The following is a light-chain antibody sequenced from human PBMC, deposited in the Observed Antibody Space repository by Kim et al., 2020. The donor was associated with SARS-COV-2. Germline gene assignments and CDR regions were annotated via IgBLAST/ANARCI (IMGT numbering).Light chain of an antibody. CDR1: STIVGVQNY. Sequence: GQSLPISCTLTSTIVGVQNYVSWYHQHPGKGPTLMLYDVNNRPSGVPDRFSGSKSGNTASLTISGLQAEDEADYYCCSYASSYTLVFGGGTQLTVL. CDR2: DVN. CDR3: CSYASSYTLV. V-gene: IGLV2-11*01. J-gene: IGLJ3*02.